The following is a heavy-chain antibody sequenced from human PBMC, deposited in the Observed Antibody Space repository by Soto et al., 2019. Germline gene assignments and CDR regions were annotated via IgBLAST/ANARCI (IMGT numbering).Heavy chain of an antibody. D-gene: IGHD6-13*01. CDR1: GFTFSSYS. V-gene: IGHV3-21*01. CDR2: ISSSSSYI. Sequence: LRLSCAASGFTFSSYSMNWVRQAPGKGLEWVSSISSSSSYIYYADSVKGRFTISRDNAKNSLYLQMNSLRAEDTAVYYCATDTGAAGSRCYQGMGVWGTG. CDR3: ATDTGAAGSRCYQGMGV. J-gene: IGHJ6*04.